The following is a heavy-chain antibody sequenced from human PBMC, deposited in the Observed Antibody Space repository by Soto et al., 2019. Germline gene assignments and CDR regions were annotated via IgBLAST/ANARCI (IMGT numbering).Heavy chain of an antibody. Sequence: SETLSLTCSVSGGTISGYYWTWIRQPAGKGLEWIGRIYSSGNTKYNPSLQSRVTMSLDTSNNQFSLRLTSVTAADTAVYYCARGQRFSDWFDPWGHGTLVTVSS. CDR3: ARGQRFSDWFDP. J-gene: IGHJ5*02. V-gene: IGHV4-4*07. CDR1: GGTISGYY. CDR2: IYSSGNT. D-gene: IGHD3-3*01.